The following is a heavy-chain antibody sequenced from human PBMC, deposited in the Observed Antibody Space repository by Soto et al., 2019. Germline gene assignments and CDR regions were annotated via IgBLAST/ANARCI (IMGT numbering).Heavy chain of an antibody. CDR1: GGSISSYY. J-gene: IGHJ5*02. V-gene: IGHV4-59*01. CDR2: VHYGGST. Sequence: SETLSLTCTVSGGSISSYYWSWIRQPPGKGLEWIGYVHYGGSTSYSPSLRSRVTISVDTSKNEVFLKVSSVTAADTAVYYCARDQEDTAMDHKWFDPWGQGTLVTVYS. CDR3: ARDQEDTAMDHKWFDP. D-gene: IGHD5-18*01.